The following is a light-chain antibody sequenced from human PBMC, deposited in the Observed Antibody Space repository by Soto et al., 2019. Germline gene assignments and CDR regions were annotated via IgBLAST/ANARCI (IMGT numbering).Light chain of an antibody. J-gene: IGKJ1*01. Sequence: IRANQSPPTLSASVGDRVTITCRASQTIITWMAWYQQKPGKAPKLLVYDASTLQSGVASRFSGSGSGTEFTLIISGLQPDDSATYYCQQYTNTNNPWMFGQGTKVDIK. CDR2: DAS. CDR1: QTIITW. V-gene: IGKV1-5*01. CDR3: QQYTNTNNPWM.